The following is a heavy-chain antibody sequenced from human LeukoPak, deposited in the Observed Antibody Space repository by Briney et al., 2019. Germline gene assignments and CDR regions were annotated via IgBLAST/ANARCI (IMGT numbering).Heavy chain of an antibody. CDR3: ASASSWYGFRFDP. V-gene: IGHV1-24*01. CDR2: FDPEDGET. Sequence: ASVKVSCKVSGYTLTELSMHWVRQAPGKGLEWMGCFDPEDGETIYAQKFQGRVTMTEDTSTDTAYMELSSLRSEDTAVYYCASASSWYGFRFDPWGQGTLVTVSS. D-gene: IGHD6-13*01. J-gene: IGHJ5*02. CDR1: GYTLTELS.